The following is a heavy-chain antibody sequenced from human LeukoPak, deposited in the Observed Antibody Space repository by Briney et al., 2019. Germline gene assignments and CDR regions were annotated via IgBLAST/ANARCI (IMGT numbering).Heavy chain of an antibody. D-gene: IGHD2-2*02. CDR1: GYTFTGYY. V-gene: IGHV1-2*02. Sequence: ASVKVSCKASGYTFTGYYMHWVRQAPGQGLEWMGWINPNSGGTNYAQKFQGRVTMTRDTSISTAYMELSRLRSDDTAVYYCARVKFVVVPAAIGSGYYGMDVCGQGTTVTVSS. J-gene: IGHJ6*02. CDR3: ARVKFVVVPAAIGSGYYGMDV. CDR2: INPNSGGT.